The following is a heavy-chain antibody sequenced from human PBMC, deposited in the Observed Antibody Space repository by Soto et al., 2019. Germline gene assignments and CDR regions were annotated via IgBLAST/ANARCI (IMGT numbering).Heavy chain of an antibody. J-gene: IGHJ4*02. V-gene: IGHV3-21*01. Sequence: SLRLSCVASGFTFSSYSMNWVRQAPGKGLEWVSSISSSSSYIYYADSVKGRFTISRDNAKNSLYLQMNSLRAEDTAVYYCARDGGGYYDILTGPRDFDYWGQGTLVTVSS. CDR1: GFTFSSYS. D-gene: IGHD3-9*01. CDR2: ISSSSSYI. CDR3: ARDGGGYYDILTGPRDFDY.